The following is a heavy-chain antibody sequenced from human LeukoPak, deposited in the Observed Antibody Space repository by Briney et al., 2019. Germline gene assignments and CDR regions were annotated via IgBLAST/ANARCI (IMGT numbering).Heavy chain of an antibody. J-gene: IGHJ4*02. CDR1: GFTFNNYD. CDR3: ARARGYSSSWYDLSATFDY. Sequence: GGSLRLSCAASGFTFNNYDMHWVRHATGKGLEWVSTIGTAGDTYYPDSVKGRFTISRDNSKNTLYLQMNSLRAEDTAVYYCARARGYSSSWYDLSATFDYWGQGTLVTVSS. V-gene: IGHV3-13*01. D-gene: IGHD6-13*01. CDR2: IGTAGDT.